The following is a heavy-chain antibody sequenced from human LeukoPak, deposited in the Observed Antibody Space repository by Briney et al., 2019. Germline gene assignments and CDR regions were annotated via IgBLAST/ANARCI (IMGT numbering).Heavy chain of an antibody. CDR1: GGSISYYY. V-gene: IGHV4-59*01. CDR3: AREDPQTRVPEGMDV. D-gene: IGHD4/OR15-4a*01. Sequence: SETLSLTCTVSGGSISYYYWSWIRQSPGKGLEWIGYIYYSGTTNYNPSLKSRVTISVDTSKNQFSLQLRSVTAADSAVYYCAREDPQTRVPEGMDVWGQRTTVTVSS. CDR2: IYYSGTT. J-gene: IGHJ6*02.